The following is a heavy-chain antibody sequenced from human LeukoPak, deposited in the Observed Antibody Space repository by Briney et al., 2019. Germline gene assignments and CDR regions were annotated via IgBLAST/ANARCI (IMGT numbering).Heavy chain of an antibody. D-gene: IGHD3-9*01. J-gene: IGHJ4*02. V-gene: IGHV5-51*01. Sequence: GESLKISCKSSGYRFTTYWIGWVRQSPGKGLEWIGSIYPGDSDTSYSPSFQGQVTISADKSTSTAYLQWSSLKASDTAMYYCARRNYFASSGSKDHFDYWGQGSLLAVSP. CDR3: ARRNYFASSGSKDHFDY. CDR1: GYRFTTYW. CDR2: IYPGDSDT.